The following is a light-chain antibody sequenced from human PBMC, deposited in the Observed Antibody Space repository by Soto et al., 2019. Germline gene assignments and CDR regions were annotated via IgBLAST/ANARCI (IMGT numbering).Light chain of an antibody. J-gene: IGKJ2*01. CDR2: YVS. Sequence: DVVVTQSPLSLPVTLGQPASISCRSSQSLVHGDGNTYFTWFHQRPGQSPRRLIYYVSERDYGVTDRFSGSGSGTDFTLKISRVEAEAVGVYYCMQGTHWPRTFGQGTKLEIK. CDR3: MQGTHWPRT. CDR1: QSLVHGDGNTY. V-gene: IGKV2-30*02.